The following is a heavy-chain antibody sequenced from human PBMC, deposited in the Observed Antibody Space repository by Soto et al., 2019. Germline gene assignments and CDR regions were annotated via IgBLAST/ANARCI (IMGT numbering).Heavy chain of an antibody. V-gene: IGHV3-21*01. CDR3: ARDYYDFWSGYTYYYYYYMDV. CDR2: ISSSSSYI. D-gene: IGHD3-3*01. Sequence: GGSLRLSCAASGFTFSSYSMNWVRQAPGKGLEWVSSISSSSSYIYYADSVKGRFTISRDNAKNSLYLQMNSLRAEDTAVYYCARDYYDFWSGYTYYYYYYMDVWGKGTTVTVSS. CDR1: GFTFSSYS. J-gene: IGHJ6*03.